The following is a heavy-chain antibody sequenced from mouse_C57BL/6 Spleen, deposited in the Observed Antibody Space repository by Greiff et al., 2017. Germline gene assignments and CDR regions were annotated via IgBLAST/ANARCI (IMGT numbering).Heavy chain of an antibody. CDR2: INPSTGGT. D-gene: IGHD3-1*01. CDR3: ARSGAGSDYFDY. J-gene: IGHJ2*01. CDR1: GYSFTGYY. V-gene: IGHV1-42*01. Sequence: VQLQQSGPELVKPGASVKISCKASGYSFTGYYMNWVKQSPEKSLEWIGEINPSTGGTTYNQKFKAKATLTVDKSSSTAYMQLKSLTSEDSAVYYCARSGAGSDYFDYWGQGTTLTVSS.